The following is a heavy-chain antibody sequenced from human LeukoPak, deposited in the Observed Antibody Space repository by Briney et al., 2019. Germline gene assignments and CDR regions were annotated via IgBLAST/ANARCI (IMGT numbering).Heavy chain of an antibody. CDR2: IYHSGST. CDR3: AGRTYDILTGYYFDY. Sequence: PSETLSLTCAVSGGSISSGGYSWSWIRQPPGKGLEWIGYIYHSGSTYYNPSLKSRVTISVDRSKNQFSLKLSSVTAADTAVYYCAGRTYDILTGYYFDYWGQGTLVTVSS. J-gene: IGHJ4*02. V-gene: IGHV4-30-2*01. CDR1: GGSISSGGYS. D-gene: IGHD3-9*01.